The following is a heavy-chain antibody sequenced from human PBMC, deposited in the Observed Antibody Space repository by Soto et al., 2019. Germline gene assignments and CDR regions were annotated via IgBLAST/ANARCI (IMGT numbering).Heavy chain of an antibody. V-gene: IGHV3-30-3*01. Sequence: GESLKISCAASGFTFSAYTMHCVRQAPGKGLEGVAVITSDGNNEYYADSVNGRFTISRDNSKNTLYLQMNSLRAEDTAVYYCARDRTTMIVVVITTENAFYIWGQGTMVTVSS. CDR1: GFTFSAYT. CDR3: ARDRTTMIVVVITTENAFYI. D-gene: IGHD3-22*01. J-gene: IGHJ3*02. CDR2: ITSDGNNE.